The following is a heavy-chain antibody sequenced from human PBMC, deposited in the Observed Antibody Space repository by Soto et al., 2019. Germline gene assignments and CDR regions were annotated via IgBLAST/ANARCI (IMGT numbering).Heavy chain of an antibody. Sequence: ASVKVSCKASGYTFTSYYMHWVRQAPGQGLEWMGIINPSGGGTSYAQKFQGRVTMTRDTSTSTVYMELSSLRSEDTAVYYCARGGGVVVVAATHAFDIWGQGTMVTVSS. CDR3: ARGGGVVVVAATHAFDI. V-gene: IGHV1-46*03. CDR2: INPSGGGT. J-gene: IGHJ3*02. D-gene: IGHD2-15*01. CDR1: GYTFTSYY.